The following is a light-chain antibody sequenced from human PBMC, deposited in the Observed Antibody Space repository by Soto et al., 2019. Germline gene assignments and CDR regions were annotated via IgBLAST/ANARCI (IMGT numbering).Light chain of an antibody. V-gene: IGKV3-11*01. CDR2: AAS. CDR1: QSVSNNY. Sequence: EIVLTQSPGTLSLSPGERATLCCRASQSVSNNYLAWYQQKPGQAPRLLIYAASNRATGIPARFSGSGSGTDFTLTISSLEPEDFAVYYCQQRSNWPPTFGQGTKVDIK. CDR3: QQRSNWPPT. J-gene: IGKJ1*01.